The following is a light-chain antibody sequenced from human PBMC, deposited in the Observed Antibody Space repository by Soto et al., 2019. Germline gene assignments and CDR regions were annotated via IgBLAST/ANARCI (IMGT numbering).Light chain of an antibody. CDR2: GAS. CDR3: QHYNNRPPWT. Sequence: EIVMTQSPATLSVSPGERATLSCRASQSVSSNLAWYQQKPGQAPRLLIYGASTRATGIPARFSGSGSGTEFTLTITSLQSEDFAVYYCQHYNNRPPWTFGQGTKVEL. J-gene: IGKJ1*01. CDR1: QSVSSN. V-gene: IGKV3-15*01.